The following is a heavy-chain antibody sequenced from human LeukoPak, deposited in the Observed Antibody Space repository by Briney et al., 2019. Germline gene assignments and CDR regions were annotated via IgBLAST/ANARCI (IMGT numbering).Heavy chain of an antibody. D-gene: IGHD3-3*01. CDR2: INHSGST. J-gene: IGHJ4*02. V-gene: IGHV4-34*01. Sequence: SETLSLTCAVYGGSFSGYYWSWIRQPPGKWLEWIGEINHSGSTNYNPSLKSRVNISVDTSKNQFSLKLSSVTAADTAVYYCARGPPYYDFWSGYYHWGQGTLVTVSS. CDR1: GGSFSGYY. CDR3: ARGPPYYDFWSGYYH.